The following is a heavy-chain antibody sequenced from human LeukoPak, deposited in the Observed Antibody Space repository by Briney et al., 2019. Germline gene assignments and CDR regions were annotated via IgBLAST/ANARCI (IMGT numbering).Heavy chain of an antibody. CDR3: ARDLYSRQCDY. CDR2: INPNSGGT. CDR1: GGTFSSYA. Sequence: ASVKVSCKASGGTFSSYAISWVRQAPGQGLEWMGWINPNSGGTNYAQKFQGRVTMTRDTSISTVYMELSSLTSDDTAVYYCARDLYSRQCDYWGQGTLVTVSS. J-gene: IGHJ4*02. D-gene: IGHD1-26*01. V-gene: IGHV1-2*02.